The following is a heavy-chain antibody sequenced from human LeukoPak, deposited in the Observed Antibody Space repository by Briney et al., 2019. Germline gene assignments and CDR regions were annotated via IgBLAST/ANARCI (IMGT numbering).Heavy chain of an antibody. D-gene: IGHD2-2*01. CDR3: ARDSCSSTSCRKKFDN. CDR2: IYFSGST. J-gene: IGHJ4*02. Sequence: SETLPLTCAVYGGSFSGYYWSWIRQPPGKGLEWIGSIYFSGSTYYNPSLKSRVTISVETSKVQFSLKLSSVTAADTAVYYCARDSCSSTSCRKKFDNWGQGTLGTVSP. CDR1: GGSFSGYY. V-gene: IGHV4-34*01.